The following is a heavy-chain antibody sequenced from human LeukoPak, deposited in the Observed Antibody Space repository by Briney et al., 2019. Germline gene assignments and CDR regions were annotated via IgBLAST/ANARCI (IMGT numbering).Heavy chain of an antibody. V-gene: IGHV3-23*01. CDR1: GFTFSSYA. CDR3: AKEGGAAAVAGLFDY. CDR2: ISGSGGST. Sequence: GGSLRLSCAASGFTFSSYAMSWVRQAPGKGLEWVSAISGSGGSTYYADSVKGQFTISRDNSKNTVYLQVNSLRAKDTAVYYCAKEGGAAAVAGLFDYWGQGTLVTVSS. J-gene: IGHJ4*02. D-gene: IGHD6-19*01.